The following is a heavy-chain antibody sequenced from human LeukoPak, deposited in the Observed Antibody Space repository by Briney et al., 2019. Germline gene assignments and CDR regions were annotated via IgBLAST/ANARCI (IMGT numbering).Heavy chain of an antibody. J-gene: IGHJ4*02. CDR1: GFTFSSYA. D-gene: IGHD2-2*02. V-gene: IGHV3-23*01. CDR3: AKGYCRGISCYSDY. CDR2: ISGSGGST. Sequence: GGSLRLSCAASGFTFSSYAMSWVRQAPGKGLEWVSGISGSGGSTYYADSVKGRFTISRDNSRNTLYLQMNSLRAEDTAVYYCAKGYCRGISCYSDYWGQGTLVTVSS.